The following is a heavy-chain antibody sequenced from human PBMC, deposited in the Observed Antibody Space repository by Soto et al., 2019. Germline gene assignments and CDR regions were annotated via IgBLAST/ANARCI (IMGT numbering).Heavy chain of an antibody. D-gene: IGHD3-22*01. V-gene: IGHV4-59*01. Sequence: PSDTLSLTCTVSGGSISSYYWSWIRQPPGKGLEWIGYIYYSGSTNYNPSLKSRVTISVDTSKNQFSLKLSSVTAADTAVYYCARFKRGGYTAIDAFDIWGQGTMVTVSS. CDR3: ARFKRGGYTAIDAFDI. CDR2: IYYSGST. CDR1: GGSISSYY. J-gene: IGHJ3*02.